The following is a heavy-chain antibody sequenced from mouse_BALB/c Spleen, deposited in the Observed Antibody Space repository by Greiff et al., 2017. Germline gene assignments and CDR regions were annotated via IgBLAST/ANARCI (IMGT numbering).Heavy chain of an antibody. Sequence: EVQLVESGGGLVQPGGSRKLSCAASGFTFSSFGMHWVRQAPEKGLEWVAYISSGSSTIYYADTVKGRFTISRDNPKNTLFLQMTSLRSEDTAMYYCARSEVRRAMDYWGQGTSVTVSS. V-gene: IGHV5-17*02. CDR2: ISSGSSTI. CDR3: ARSEVRRAMDY. CDR1: GFTFSSFG. D-gene: IGHD2-14*01. J-gene: IGHJ4*01.